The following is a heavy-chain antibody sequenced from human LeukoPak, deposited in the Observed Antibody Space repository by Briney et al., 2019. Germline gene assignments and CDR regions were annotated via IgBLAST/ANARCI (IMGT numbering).Heavy chain of an antibody. Sequence: PSETLSLTCAVYGGSFSGYYWSWIRQPPGKGLEWIGEINHSGSTNYNPSLKGRVTISVDTSKNQFSPKLSSVTAADTAVYYCAKDHSSSYDYVWGSYFDPWGQGTLVTVSS. V-gene: IGHV4-34*01. CDR2: INHSGST. J-gene: IGHJ5*02. CDR3: AKDHSSSYDYVWGSYFDP. CDR1: GGSFSGYY. D-gene: IGHD3-16*01.